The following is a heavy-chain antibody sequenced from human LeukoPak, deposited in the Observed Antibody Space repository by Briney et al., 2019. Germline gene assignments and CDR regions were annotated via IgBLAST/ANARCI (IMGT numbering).Heavy chain of an antibody. J-gene: IGHJ5*02. CDR3: AKDRVAAAGTRGFHWFDP. V-gene: IGHV3-23*01. Sequence: GGSLRLPCAASRFTFSTSGMSWVRQAPGKGLEWVSSISGSGGSTFYADSVKGRFTISRDDSKNTLYLQMNSLRAEDTAVYYCAKDRVAAAGTRGFHWFDPWGQGTLVTVSS. CDR2: ISGSGGST. CDR1: RFTFSTSG. D-gene: IGHD6-13*01.